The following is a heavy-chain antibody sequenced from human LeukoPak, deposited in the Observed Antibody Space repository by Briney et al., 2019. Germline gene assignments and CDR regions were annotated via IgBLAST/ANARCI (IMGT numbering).Heavy chain of an antibody. D-gene: IGHD6-6*01. CDR1: GFTVSSNY. J-gene: IGHJ4*02. CDR3: AKLGTVAARPNGFDY. CDR2: IRYDGSNK. Sequence: GGSLRLSCAASGFTVSSNYMSWVRQAPGKGLEWVAFIRYDGSNKYYADSVKGRFTISRDNSKNTLYLQMNSLRAEDTAVYYCAKLGTVAARPNGFDYWGQGTLVTVSS. V-gene: IGHV3-30*02.